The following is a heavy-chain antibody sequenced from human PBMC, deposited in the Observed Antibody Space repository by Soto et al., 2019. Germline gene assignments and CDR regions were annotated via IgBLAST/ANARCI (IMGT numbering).Heavy chain of an antibody. CDR1: GGSVSSGFYY. CDR3: ARDQNGAIDY. Sequence: SETLSLTCTVSGGSVSSGFYYWSWMRQPPGKGLEWIGHRYYSGSTEYNPTLKSRVTISVDTSKNQFSLKLTSVTAADTAVYYCARDQNGAIDYWGQGTLVTVS. J-gene: IGHJ4*02. V-gene: IGHV4-61*01. CDR2: RYYSGST. D-gene: IGHD1-26*01.